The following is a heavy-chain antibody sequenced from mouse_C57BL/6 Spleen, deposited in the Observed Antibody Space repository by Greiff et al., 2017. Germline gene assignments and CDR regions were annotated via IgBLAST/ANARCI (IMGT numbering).Heavy chain of an antibody. D-gene: IGHD2-4*01. CDR3: ASADYDYDGFAY. CDR2: IDPSDSYT. CDR1: GYTFTSYW. V-gene: IGHV1-59*01. Sequence: QVHVKQPGAELVRPGTSVKLSCKASGYTFTSYWMHWVKQRPGQGLEWIGVIDPSDSYTNYNQKFKGKATLTVDTSSSTAYMQLSSLTSEDSAVYYCASADYDYDGFAYWGQGTLVTVSA. J-gene: IGHJ3*01.